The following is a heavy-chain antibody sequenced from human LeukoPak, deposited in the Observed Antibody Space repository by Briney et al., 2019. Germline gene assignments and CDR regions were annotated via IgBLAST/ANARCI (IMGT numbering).Heavy chain of an antibody. Sequence: ASVKGSCKASGYTFTSYDINWVRQATGQGLEWMGWMNPNSGNTGYAQKFQGRVTMTRNTSISTAYMELSSLRSEDTAVYYCARWDYYGSGRYWGGQGTLVTVSS. V-gene: IGHV1-8*01. CDR2: MNPNSGNT. CDR1: GYTFTSYD. D-gene: IGHD3-10*01. CDR3: ARWDYYGSGRYW. J-gene: IGHJ4*02.